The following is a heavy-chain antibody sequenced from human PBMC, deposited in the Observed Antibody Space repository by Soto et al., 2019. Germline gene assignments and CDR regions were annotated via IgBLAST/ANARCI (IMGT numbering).Heavy chain of an antibody. CDR3: ARDGGSGWYRDFDY. CDR1: GGSISSYY. CDR2: IYYSGST. Sequence: SETLSLTCTVSGGSISSYYWSWIRQPPGKGLEWVGYIYYSGSTNYNPSLKSRVTISVDTSKNQFSLKLSSVTAADTAVYYCARDGGSGWYRDFDYWGQGTLVTVSS. V-gene: IGHV4-59*01. D-gene: IGHD6-19*01. J-gene: IGHJ4*02.